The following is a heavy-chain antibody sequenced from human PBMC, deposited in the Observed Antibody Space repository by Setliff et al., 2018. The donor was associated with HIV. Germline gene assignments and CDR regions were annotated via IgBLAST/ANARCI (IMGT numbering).Heavy chain of an antibody. CDR1: GGTFSSYG. Sequence: GASVKVSCKASGGTFSSYGISWVRQAPGQGLEWMGGVIPIFGTANYAQKFQGRVTITADESTSTVYMDLSSLGSEDTAVYYCAKESTIAARPARYFDLWGRGTRGTVS. V-gene: IGHV1-69*13. CDR2: VIPIFGTA. D-gene: IGHD6-6*01. CDR3: AKESTIAARPARYFDL. J-gene: IGHJ2*01.